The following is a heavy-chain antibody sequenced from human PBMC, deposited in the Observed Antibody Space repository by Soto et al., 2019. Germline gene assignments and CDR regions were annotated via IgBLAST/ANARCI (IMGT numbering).Heavy chain of an antibody. D-gene: IGHD5-18*01. J-gene: IGHJ5*02. CDR1: GFTFSSYA. CDR3: ARDMYSHGAAP. V-gene: IGHV3-21*01. CDR2: ISSSSRNV. Sequence: EVQLVESGGGLVKPGGSLRLSCAASGFTFSSYAMKWVRQAPGKGLEWVSSISSSSRNVYYADSVKGRFTISRDNAKNSLYQQMNSLIAEDTAVYYCARDMYSHGAAPWGQGTLVTVSS.